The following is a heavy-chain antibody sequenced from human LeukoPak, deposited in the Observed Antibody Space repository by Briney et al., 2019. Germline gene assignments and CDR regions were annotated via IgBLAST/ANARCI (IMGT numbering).Heavy chain of an antibody. D-gene: IGHD3-22*01. J-gene: IGHJ4*02. Sequence: ASVKVSCKASGYTFTGHYVHWVRQALGQGLEWMGWINLNNGGTNFAQNFQDRVTMTRDTSIGAAHMELSRLRFDDTAVYYCAATASLDYYGRSGYHYWGQGTLVTVSS. CDR3: AATASLDYYGRSGYHY. V-gene: IGHV1-2*02. CDR2: INLNNGGT. CDR1: GYTFTGHY.